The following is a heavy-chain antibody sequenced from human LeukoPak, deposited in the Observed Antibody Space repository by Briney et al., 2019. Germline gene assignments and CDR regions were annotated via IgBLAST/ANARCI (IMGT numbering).Heavy chain of an antibody. V-gene: IGHV4-39*07. CDR2: IYYSGST. Sequence: PSETLSLTCTVSGGSISSSSHYWGWIRQPPGKGLEWIGSIYYSGSTYYNPSLKSRVTISVDTSKNQFSLKLSSVTAADTAVYYCARVGRVVVPAAIRYSGYMDVWGKGTTVTVSS. CDR3: ARVGRVVVPAAIRYSGYMDV. D-gene: IGHD2-2*02. CDR1: GGSISSSSHY. J-gene: IGHJ6*03.